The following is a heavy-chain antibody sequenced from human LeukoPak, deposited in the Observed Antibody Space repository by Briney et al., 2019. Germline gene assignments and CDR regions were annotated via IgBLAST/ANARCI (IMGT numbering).Heavy chain of an antibody. V-gene: IGHV4-30-2*01. D-gene: IGHD2-15*01. Sequence: KSSETLSLTCAVSGGSISSGGYSWSWIRQPPGKGLEWIGYIYHSGSTYYNPSLKSRVTISVDRSKNQFSLKLNSVTAADTAVYYCARGFRYCSGGSCYPGVNWFDPWGQGTLVTVSS. CDR1: GGSISSGGYS. CDR3: ARGFRYCSGGSCYPGVNWFDP. J-gene: IGHJ5*02. CDR2: IYHSGST.